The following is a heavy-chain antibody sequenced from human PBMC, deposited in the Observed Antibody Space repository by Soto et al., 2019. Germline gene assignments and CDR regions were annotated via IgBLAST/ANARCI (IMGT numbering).Heavy chain of an antibody. CDR1: GYTFTNHG. CDR3: ARDLYPLAYYFDF. CDR2: ISGHNGNT. Sequence: ASVKVSCKASGYTFTNHGISWVRQAPGQGLEWLGWISGHNGNTKYAQRLKGRVTMTADTSTSTAYMELRSLRSDDTAVYYCARDLYPLAYYFDFWGQGTLVTGSS. J-gene: IGHJ4*02. V-gene: IGHV1-18*04. D-gene: IGHD2-8*01.